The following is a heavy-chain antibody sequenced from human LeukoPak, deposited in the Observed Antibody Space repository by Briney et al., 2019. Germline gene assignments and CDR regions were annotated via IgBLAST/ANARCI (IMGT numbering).Heavy chain of an antibody. D-gene: IGHD3-16*01. CDR2: IDPSDSYT. J-gene: IGHJ4*02. V-gene: IGHV5-10-1*01. CDR3: ARHYAGGAGTLV. Sequence: GESLRISCKGSGYSFTNYWITWVRQMPGKGLEWMGRIDPSDSYTDYSPSFEGHVTISADKSISAAYLQWSSLKASDTAMYYCARHYAGGAGTLVWGQGTLVTVSS. CDR1: GYSFTNYW.